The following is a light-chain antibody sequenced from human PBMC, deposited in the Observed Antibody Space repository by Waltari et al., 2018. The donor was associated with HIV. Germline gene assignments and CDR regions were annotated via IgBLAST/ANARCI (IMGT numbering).Light chain of an antibody. J-gene: IGLJ2*01. CDR1: SSNIGTNY. V-gene: IGLV1-47*01. CDR2: RNN. Sequence: QSVLTQPPSASGTPGQSVTIPCSGTSSNIGTNYAYWYQQFPGTAPKLLIYRNNKRPSGVPDRFSGSKSGTSASLAISGLRSDDEADYYCAAWDDTLTVVFGGGTKLTVL. CDR3: AAWDDTLTVV.